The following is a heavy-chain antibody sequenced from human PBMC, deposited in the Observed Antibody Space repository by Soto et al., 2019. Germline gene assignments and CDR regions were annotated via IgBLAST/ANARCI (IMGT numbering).Heavy chain of an antibody. J-gene: IGHJ4*02. V-gene: IGHV3-23*01. CDR2: ISGSGGSK. D-gene: IGHD6-19*01. Sequence: GGSLRLSCAASGFTFSSYAMSWVRQAPGKGLEWVSAISGSGGSKYYADSVKGRFTISRDNSKNTLYLQMNSLRAEDTAVYYCAKGPNYSSGWYYFDYWGQGTLVTVSS. CDR1: GFTFSSYA. CDR3: AKGPNYSSGWYYFDY.